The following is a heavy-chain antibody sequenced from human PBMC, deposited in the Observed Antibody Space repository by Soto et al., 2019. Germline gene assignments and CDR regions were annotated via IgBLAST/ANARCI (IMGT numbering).Heavy chain of an antibody. D-gene: IGHD2-2*01. Sequence: QAQRQESGPGLVKPSQTLSLTCTVSGGSISSGDYYWSWIRQPPGKGLEWIGYVYYSGSTYYNPSLKSRVTISVDTSKNQFSLKLSSVTAADTAVYYCARATIVLVPAAMVSHWFDPWGQGTLVTVSS. J-gene: IGHJ5*02. CDR1: GGSISSGDYY. CDR3: ARATIVLVPAAMVSHWFDP. CDR2: VYYSGST. V-gene: IGHV4-30-4*01.